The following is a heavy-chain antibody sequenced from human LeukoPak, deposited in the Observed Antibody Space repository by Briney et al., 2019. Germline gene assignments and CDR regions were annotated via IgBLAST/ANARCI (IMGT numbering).Heavy chain of an antibody. Sequence: GGSLRLSCAASGFTFSSYGMHWVRQAPGKGLEWVAVIWYDGSNKYYADSVKGRFTISRDNAKNSLYLQMNSLRAEDTAVYYCARDLGDFWSGYHRFDYWGQGTLVTVSS. CDR2: IWYDGSNK. D-gene: IGHD3-3*01. V-gene: IGHV3-33*01. CDR1: GFTFSSYG. CDR3: ARDLGDFWSGYHRFDY. J-gene: IGHJ4*02.